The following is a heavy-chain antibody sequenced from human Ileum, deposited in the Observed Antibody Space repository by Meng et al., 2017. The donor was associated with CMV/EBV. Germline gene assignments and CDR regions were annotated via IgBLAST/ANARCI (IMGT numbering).Heavy chain of an antibody. Sequence: SISSGDYYWSWIRQPPGKGLEWIGFIYSNGRTFHNPSLTSRVSISVDTSKNQFSLRLNSVTAADTAVYFCARTENCHINNCYTGFDPWGQGILVTVSS. CDR3: ARTENCHINNCYTGFDP. D-gene: IGHD2-2*01. V-gene: IGHV4-30-4*01. J-gene: IGHJ5*02. CDR1: SISSGDYY. CDR2: IYSNGRT.